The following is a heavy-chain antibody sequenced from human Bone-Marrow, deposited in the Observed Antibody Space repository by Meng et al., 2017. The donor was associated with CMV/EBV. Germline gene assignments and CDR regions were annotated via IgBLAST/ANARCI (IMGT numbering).Heavy chain of an antibody. CDR2: IWYDGSYK. J-gene: IGHJ6*02. V-gene: IGHV3-33*01. CDR1: GFTFSKYG. CDR3: ARVFSPPLGAHFYYGMDV. D-gene: IGHD1-26*01. Sequence: GGSLRLSCAASGFTFSKYGMHWVRQAPGKGLEWVAVIWYDGSYKYYADSVKGRFTISRDNSKNTLYLQMNSLRAEDTAVYYCARVFSPPLGAHFYYGMDVWGQGNTVTVSS.